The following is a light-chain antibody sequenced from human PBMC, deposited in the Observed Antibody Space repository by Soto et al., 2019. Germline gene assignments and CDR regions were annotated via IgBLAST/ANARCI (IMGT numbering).Light chain of an antibody. CDR1: SSNIGNNY. V-gene: IGLV1-51*01. J-gene: IGLJ2*01. Sequence: QSVLTQPPSVXXXPGQKVTISCSGSSSNIGNNYVSWYQQLPGTAPKLLIYDNNKRPSGIPDRFSGSKSGTSATLGITGLQTGDEANYYCGTWDSSLSAVLFGGGTKLTVL. CDR2: DNN. CDR3: GTWDSSLSAVL.